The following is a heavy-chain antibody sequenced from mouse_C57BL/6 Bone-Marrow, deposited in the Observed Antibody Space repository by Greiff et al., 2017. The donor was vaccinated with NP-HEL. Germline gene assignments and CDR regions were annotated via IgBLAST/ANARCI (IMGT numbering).Heavy chain of an antibody. V-gene: IGHV1-50*01. Sequence: QVQLQQSGAELVKPGASVKLSCKASGYTFTSYWMQWVKQRPGQGLEWIGEIDPSDSYTNYNQKFKGKATLTVDTSSSTAYMQLSSLTSEDSAVYYCARDWGPNYAMDYWGQGTSVTVSS. CDR3: ARDWGPNYAMDY. D-gene: IGHD4-1*01. CDR2: IDPSDSYT. J-gene: IGHJ4*01. CDR1: GYTFTSYW.